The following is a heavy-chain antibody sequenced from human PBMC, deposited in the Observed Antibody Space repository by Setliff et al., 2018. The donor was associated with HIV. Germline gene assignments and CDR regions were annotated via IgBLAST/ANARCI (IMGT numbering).Heavy chain of an antibody. V-gene: IGHV1-69*10. CDR1: RGTFSSYA. CDR2: IIPILGIA. Sequence: GASVKVSCKTSRGTFSSYAISWVRQAPGQGLEWMGGIIPILGIANYAQKFQGRVTITADKSTSTAYMELSSLRSEDTAVYYCAGLYGDKGGGYWGQGTLVTVSS. J-gene: IGHJ4*02. CDR3: AGLYGDKGGGY. D-gene: IGHD4-17*01.